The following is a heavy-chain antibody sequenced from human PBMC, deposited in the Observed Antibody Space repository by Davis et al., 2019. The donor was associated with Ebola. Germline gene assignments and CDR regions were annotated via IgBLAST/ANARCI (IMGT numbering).Heavy chain of an antibody. CDR2: IGTAGDT. CDR3: AKNPSLYSGSFAGAFDI. V-gene: IGHV3-13*01. Sequence: PGGSLRLSCAASGFTFSSYDMHWVRQATGKGLEWVSAIGTAGDTYYPGSVKGRFTISRDNAKNSLYLQMNSLRAEDTALYYCAKNPSLYSGSFAGAFDIWGQGTMVTVSS. CDR1: GFTFSSYD. J-gene: IGHJ3*02. D-gene: IGHD1-26*01.